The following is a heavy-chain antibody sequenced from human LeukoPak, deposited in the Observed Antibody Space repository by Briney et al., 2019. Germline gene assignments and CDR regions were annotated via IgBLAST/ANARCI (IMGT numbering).Heavy chain of an antibody. CDR3: ARENGDSSGWTALFDY. J-gene: IGHJ4*02. D-gene: IGHD6-19*01. CDR2: IYTSGST. Sequence: SETLSLTCTVSGGSISSYYWSWLRQPAGKGLEWIGRIYTSGSTNYNPSLKSRVTMSVDTSKNQFSLKLSSVTAADTAVYYCARENGDSSGWTALFDYWGQGTLVTVSS. V-gene: IGHV4-4*07. CDR1: GGSISSYY.